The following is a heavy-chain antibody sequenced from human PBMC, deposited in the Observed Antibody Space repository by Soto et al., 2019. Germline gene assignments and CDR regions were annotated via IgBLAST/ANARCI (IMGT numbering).Heavy chain of an antibody. CDR3: ARSGIPATPEYFQY. V-gene: IGHV4-30-2*01. CDR1: GGSISSGGYS. CDR2: IYHSGST. D-gene: IGHD2-15*01. J-gene: IGHJ1*01. Sequence: PSETLSLTCAVSGGSISSGGYSWNWIRQPPGKGLEWIGYIYHSGSTYYNPSLKSRLTISVDRSKNQFSLKLNSVTAADTAVYYCARSGIPATPEYFQYWGQGTLVTVSS.